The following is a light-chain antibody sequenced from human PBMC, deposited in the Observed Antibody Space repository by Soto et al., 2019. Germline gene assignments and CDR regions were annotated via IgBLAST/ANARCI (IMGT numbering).Light chain of an antibody. Sequence: QSVLTQPPSASGSPGQSVAISCTGTSSDVGGYNYVSWYQQHPGKAPKLMIYDVTKRPSGVPDRFSGSKSGNTASLTISGLQAEDAGDYYCSSYTSSSTHVLGSGTKVTVL. CDR2: DVT. CDR3: SSYTSSSTHV. J-gene: IGLJ1*01. V-gene: IGLV2-8*01. CDR1: SSDVGGYNY.